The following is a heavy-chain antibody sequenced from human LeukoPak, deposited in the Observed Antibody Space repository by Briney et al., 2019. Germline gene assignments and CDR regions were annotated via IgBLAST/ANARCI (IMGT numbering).Heavy chain of an antibody. CDR2: ISRYSTYI. Sequence: GGSLRLSCSASGFSFSDYSMNWVRQAPGKGLEWVFFISRYSTYIYYADSLKGRFTISRDNAKNSLYLQMNSLRAEDTAVYYCARDSFAGYDSSSYSSYDYWGQGTLVTVSS. V-gene: IGHV3-21*01. D-gene: IGHD3-22*01. J-gene: IGHJ4*02. CDR1: GFSFSDYS. CDR3: ARDSFAGYDSSSYSSYDY.